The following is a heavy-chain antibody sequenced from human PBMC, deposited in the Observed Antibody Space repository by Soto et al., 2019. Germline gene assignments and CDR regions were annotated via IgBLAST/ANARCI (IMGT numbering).Heavy chain of an antibody. CDR1: GFTFSSYS. Sequence: EVQLVESGGGLVKPGGSLRLSCAASGFTFSSYSMNWVRQAPGKGLEWVSSISSSSSYIYYADSVKGRFTISRDNAKNSLYLQMNSLRAEDTAVYYCARGLPMTTVTYYGMDVWGQGTTVTVSS. CDR2: ISSSSSYI. CDR3: ARGLPMTTVTYYGMDV. D-gene: IGHD4-17*01. V-gene: IGHV3-21*01. J-gene: IGHJ6*02.